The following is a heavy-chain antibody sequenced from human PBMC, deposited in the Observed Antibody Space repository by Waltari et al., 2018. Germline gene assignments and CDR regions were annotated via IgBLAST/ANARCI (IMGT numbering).Heavy chain of an antibody. V-gene: IGHV3-48*03. CDR1: GFTCSRSD. D-gene: IGHD3-22*01. J-gene: IGHJ4*02. Sequence: EVQLVESGGGWEQPGASLRLSCAASGFTCSRSDTNCVRQAPGQVLDWFSYISSSGTTIYYADSVRGRFTISRDNAKNSLYLQMNSLRAEDTAVYYCARPKGGYDSSGYYPTPFDYWGQGTLVTVSS. CDR3: ARPKGGYDSSGYYPTPFDY. CDR2: ISSSGTTI.